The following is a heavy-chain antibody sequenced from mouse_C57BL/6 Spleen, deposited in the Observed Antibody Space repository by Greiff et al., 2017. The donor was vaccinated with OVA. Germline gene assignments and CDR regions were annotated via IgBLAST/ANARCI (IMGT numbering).Heavy chain of an antibody. Sequence: QVQLQQPGAELVRPGSSVKLSCKASGYTFTSYWMAWVKQRPGQGLEWIGNIYPSDSETHYNQKFKDKATLTVDKSSSTAYMQLSSLTSEDSAVYYCARGGIYYDYDVWGTGTTVTVSS. D-gene: IGHD2-4*01. CDR3: ARGGIYYDYDV. J-gene: IGHJ1*03. CDR1: GYTFTSYW. CDR2: IYPSDSET. V-gene: IGHV1-61*01.